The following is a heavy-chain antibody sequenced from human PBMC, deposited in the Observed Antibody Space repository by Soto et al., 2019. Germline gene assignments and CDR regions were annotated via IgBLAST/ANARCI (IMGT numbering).Heavy chain of an antibody. Sequence: QVQLVQSGAEVKKPGASVKVSCKASGYTFTRYPIHWVRQAPGQRLEWMGWINTGNGNTKYSQKYQGRVTISRDTPANTAYMELSSLRSEDTAVYYCARAMIWSEPYGAGYYFAYWGQGALGTVSS. D-gene: IGHD1-26*01. CDR3: ARAMIWSEPYGAGYYFAY. CDR2: INTGNGNT. J-gene: IGHJ4*02. CDR1: GYTFTRYP. V-gene: IGHV1-3*04.